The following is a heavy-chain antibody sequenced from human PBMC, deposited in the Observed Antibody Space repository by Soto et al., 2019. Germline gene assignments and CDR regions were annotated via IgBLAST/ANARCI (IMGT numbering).Heavy chain of an antibody. J-gene: IGHJ6*02. V-gene: IGHV1-46*01. CDR3: AGSQVGRPLDV. D-gene: IGHD1-26*01. CDR2: INTSGGST. CDR1: RYTFINFY. Sequence: ASVEVSCKASRYTFINFYIHWLLQPAGRGLEGMGIINTSGGSTNYPQKFQGRLTMTRDTSTSTVHVELITLRSEDTAVYYCAGSQVGRPLDVWGPGTTVTVSS.